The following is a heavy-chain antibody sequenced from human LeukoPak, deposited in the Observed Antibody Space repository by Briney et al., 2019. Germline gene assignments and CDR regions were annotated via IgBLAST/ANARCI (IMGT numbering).Heavy chain of an antibody. D-gene: IGHD5-12*01. CDR3: ARTYSGYDSVDALDI. CDR2: THSSGIT. V-gene: IGHV4-4*08. CDR1: GGSISPYY. J-gene: IGHJ3*02. Sequence: PSETLSLTCTVSGGSISPYYWSWIRQSPGKGLEWIGYTHSSGITNYNPSLKSRVTISVDSSNNQFSLKMTSVTAADTALYFCARTYSGYDSVDALDIWGQGTIVTVSS.